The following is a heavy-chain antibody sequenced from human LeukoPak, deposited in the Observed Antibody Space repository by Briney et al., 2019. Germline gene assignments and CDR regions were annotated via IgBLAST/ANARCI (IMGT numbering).Heavy chain of an antibody. V-gene: IGHV1-69*04. CDR1: GGTFSSYA. CDR3: ATPSGYNYGSFPDRTYYFDY. Sequence: SVKVSCKASGGTFSSYAISWVRQAPEQGLEWMGRIIPILGIANYAQKFQGRVTITADKSTSTAYMELSSLRSEDTAVYYCATPSGYNYGSFPDRTYYFDYWGQGTLVTVSS. J-gene: IGHJ4*02. CDR2: IIPILGIA. D-gene: IGHD5-24*01.